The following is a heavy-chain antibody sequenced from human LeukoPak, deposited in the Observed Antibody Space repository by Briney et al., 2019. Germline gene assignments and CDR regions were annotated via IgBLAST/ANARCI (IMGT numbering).Heavy chain of an antibody. J-gene: IGHJ6*04. V-gene: IGHV3-30*03. CDR3: AFNYYTSGSYYNRYFYYGMDV. CDR1: GFTFSSYG. Sequence: GGSLRLSCAASGFTFSSYGIHWVRQAPGKGLEWLAVISYDGGNKYYADSVKGRFTISRGNSKNTLYLQMNSLRAEDTAVYYCAFNYYTSGSYYNRYFYYGMDVWGKGTTVTVSS. D-gene: IGHD3-10*01. CDR2: ISYDGGNK.